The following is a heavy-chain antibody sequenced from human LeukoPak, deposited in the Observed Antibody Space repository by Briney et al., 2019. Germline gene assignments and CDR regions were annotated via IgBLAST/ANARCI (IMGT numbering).Heavy chain of an antibody. D-gene: IGHD3-3*01. CDR2: ISAYNGNT. J-gene: IGHJ4*02. Sequence: ASVKVSCKASGYTFTSYGISWVRQAPGQGLEWMGWISAYNGNTNYAQKLQGRVTMTTDTSTSTAYMELRSLRSDDTAVYYCAREFPVGNEYDFWSGYPAPLYYWGQGTLVTVSS. V-gene: IGHV1-18*01. CDR3: AREFPVGNEYDFWSGYPAPLYY. CDR1: GYTFTSYG.